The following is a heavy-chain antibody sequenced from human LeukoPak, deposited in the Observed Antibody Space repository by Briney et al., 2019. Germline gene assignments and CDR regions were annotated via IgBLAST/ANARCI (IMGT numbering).Heavy chain of an antibody. D-gene: IGHD3-22*01. Sequence: SETLSLTCIVSGGSINGFCWSWIRQPPGKGLEWIGYIYYRGTTKYNPSLKSRVIISVDTSKNQFSLKLSSVTAADTAVYYCARYDSSDQYYDYWGQGTLVTVSA. J-gene: IGHJ4*02. CDR3: ARYDSSDQYYDY. CDR1: GGSINGFC. CDR2: IYYRGTT. V-gene: IGHV4-59*01.